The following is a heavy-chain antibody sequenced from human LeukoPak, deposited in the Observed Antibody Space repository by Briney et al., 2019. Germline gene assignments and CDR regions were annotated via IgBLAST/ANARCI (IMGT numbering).Heavy chain of an antibody. D-gene: IGHD1-1*01. J-gene: IGHJ6*03. CDR2: IQYSGST. V-gene: IGHV4-59*01. Sequence: SSETLSLTCTVSGGSISSYYWSWIRQPPGKGVEWIGYIQYSGSTNYNPSLKIRVTISEDTSNNQFSLNLSSVTAADTAVFYCARVSWFPGTSYYYMDVWGKGTTVTVSS. CDR1: GGSISSYY. CDR3: ARVSWFPGTSYYYMDV.